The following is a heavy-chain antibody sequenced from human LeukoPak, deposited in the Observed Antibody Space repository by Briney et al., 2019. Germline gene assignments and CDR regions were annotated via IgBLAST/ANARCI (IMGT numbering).Heavy chain of an antibody. CDR3: ARAVSDVRSYDAFDT. CDR1: GFTFSSCE. V-gene: IGHV3-48*03. D-gene: IGHD4-11*01. Sequence: GGSLRLSCAASGFTFSSCEMNWVRQAPGKGLEWVSYISSSGRSIYYTVSVRGRFTISRDNAKNSLYLQMNSLRAEDTAVYYCARAVSDVRSYDAFDTWGQGTMVTVSS. CDR2: ISSSGRSI. J-gene: IGHJ3*02.